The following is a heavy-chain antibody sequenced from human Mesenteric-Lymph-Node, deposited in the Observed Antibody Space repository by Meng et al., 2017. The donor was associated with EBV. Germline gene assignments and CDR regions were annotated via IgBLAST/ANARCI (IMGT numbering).Heavy chain of an antibody. J-gene: IGHJ5*02. V-gene: IGHV3-11*01. Sequence: QVQLWGSGGGLVEPGGSLVLSCAASGFTFSDYYMSWIRQAPGKGLEWVSYISSSGSTKYYADSVKGRFTISRDNVKKSLFLQMNSLRAEDTAVYYCARDHTSGWFDPWGQGTLVTVSS. D-gene: IGHD6-19*01. CDR1: GFTFSDYY. CDR3: ARDHTSGWFDP. CDR2: ISSSGSTK.